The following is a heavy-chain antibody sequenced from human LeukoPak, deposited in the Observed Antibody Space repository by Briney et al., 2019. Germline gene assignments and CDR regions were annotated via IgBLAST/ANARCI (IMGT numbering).Heavy chain of an antibody. J-gene: IGHJ6*02. V-gene: IGHV3-33*01. CDR3: ARDRVLYYYDSSGYSYYYYGMDV. CDR2: IWYDGSNK. D-gene: IGHD3-22*01. Sequence: GGSLRLSCAASGFTFSSYGMHWVRKAPGKGLEWVAVIWYDGSNKYYADSVKGRFTISRDNSKNTLYLQMNSLRAEDTAVYYCARDRVLYYYDSSGYSYYYYGMDVWGQGTTVTVSS. CDR1: GFTFSSYG.